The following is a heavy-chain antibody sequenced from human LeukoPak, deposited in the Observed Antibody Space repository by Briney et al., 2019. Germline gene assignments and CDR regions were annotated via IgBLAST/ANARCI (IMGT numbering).Heavy chain of an antibody. V-gene: IGHV3-23*01. D-gene: IGHD6-13*01. CDR3: VKDYSTIAAAANPLFDY. CDR2: ITGSGDTT. J-gene: IGHJ4*02. CDR1: GFTFSSYA. Sequence: KPGESLRLSCAASGFTFSSYAMSWVRQAPGKGLEWVSGITGSGDTTFYADSVKGRFTISRDNSKNTLYLQMHSLRAEDTAVYYCVKDYSTIAAAANPLFDYWGQGALVTVSS.